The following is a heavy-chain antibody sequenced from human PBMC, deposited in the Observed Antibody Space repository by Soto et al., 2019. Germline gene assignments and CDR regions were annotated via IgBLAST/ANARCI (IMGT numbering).Heavy chain of an antibody. CDR3: AKDGGREGYFGNWFGP. J-gene: IGHJ5*02. Sequence: QVQLVQSGAEVKKPGSSVKVSCKASGGTFSNYAITWVRQAPGQGLEWLGRIIPIFGTRDYAQKFQGRVTISADEYTTTANMELRSLRSDDTAVYYCAKDGGREGYFGNWFGPWGQGTLVTVSS. CDR1: GGTFSNYA. V-gene: IGHV1-69*15. D-gene: IGHD2-15*01. CDR2: IIPIFGTR.